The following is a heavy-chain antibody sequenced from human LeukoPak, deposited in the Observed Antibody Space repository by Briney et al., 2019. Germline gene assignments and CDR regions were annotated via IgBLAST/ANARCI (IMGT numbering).Heavy chain of an antibody. CDR1: GVSISGAGSA. J-gene: IGHJ5*02. CDR2: INYSGST. CDR3: AREGLNMVRGVIPKEAWGWFDP. Sequence: SETLSLTCAVSGVSISGAGSAWSWIRQPPGKGLEWIGHINYSGSTYYNSSLKSRVTISVDTSKNQFSLNLNSVTAADTAVYYCAREGLNMVRGVIPKEAWGWFDPWGQGTLVTVSS. V-gene: IGHV4-30-4*07. D-gene: IGHD3-10*01.